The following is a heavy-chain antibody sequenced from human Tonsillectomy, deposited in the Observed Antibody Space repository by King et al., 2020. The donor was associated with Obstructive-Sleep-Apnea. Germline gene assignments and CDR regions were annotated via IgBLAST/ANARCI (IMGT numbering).Heavy chain of an antibody. J-gene: IGHJ4*02. V-gene: IGHV3-11*01. CDR3: ARGDVVRGVITDY. CDR1: GFTFSDYY. Sequence: VQLVESGGGLVKPGGSLRLSCAASGFTFSDYYMSWIRQSPGKGLEWVAYISRSDSTIYSADSVKGRFTISRDNGKNSLYLQMNSLRAEDTAVYYCARGDVVRGVITDYWGQGTLVTVSS. D-gene: IGHD3-10*01. CDR2: ISRSDSTI.